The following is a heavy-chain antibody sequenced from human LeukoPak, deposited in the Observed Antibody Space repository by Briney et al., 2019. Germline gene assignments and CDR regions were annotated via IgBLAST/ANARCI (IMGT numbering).Heavy chain of an antibody. D-gene: IGHD3-10*01. J-gene: IGHJ4*02. CDR2: IKQDGSEK. Sequence: PGGSLRLSCAASGFTFSSYWMSWVRQAPGKGLEWVANIKQDGSEKYYVDSVKGRFTISRDNAKNSLYLQMNSLRAEDTAVYYCARSEYYGSASYYTYPDYWGQGALVTVSS. CDR3: ARSEYYGSASYYTYPDY. V-gene: IGHV3-7*01. CDR1: GFTFSSYW.